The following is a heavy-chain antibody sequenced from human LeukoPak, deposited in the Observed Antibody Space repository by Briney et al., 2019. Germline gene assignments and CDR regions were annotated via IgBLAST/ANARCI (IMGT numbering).Heavy chain of an antibody. Sequence: GGSLRLSCAASGFTASSNYMSWVRQAPGKGLEWVSVIYSGGSTYYADSVKGRFTISRDNSKNTLYLQMNSLRAEDTAVYYCAREYSYGRFDPWGQGTLVTVSS. V-gene: IGHV3-53*01. D-gene: IGHD5-18*01. CDR3: AREYSYGRFDP. J-gene: IGHJ5*02. CDR2: IYSGGST. CDR1: GFTASSNY.